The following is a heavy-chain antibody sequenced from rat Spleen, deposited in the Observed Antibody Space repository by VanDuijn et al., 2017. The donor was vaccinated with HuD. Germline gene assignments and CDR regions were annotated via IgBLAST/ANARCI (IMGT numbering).Heavy chain of an antibody. D-gene: IGHD1-12*02. V-gene: IGHV5-19*01. CDR2: ISPTGGTT. CDR1: GFTFSNYG. CDR3: ATDGYYDGTYYSVYVMDA. J-gene: IGHJ4*01. Sequence: EVQLVESDGGLVQPGRSLKLSCAASGFTFSNYGMHWIRQAPTQGLEWVASISPTGGTTNYRDSVKGRFTISRDTAKSTLYLQMDSLRSEDTATYYCATDGYYDGTYYSVYVMDAWGQGASVTVSS.